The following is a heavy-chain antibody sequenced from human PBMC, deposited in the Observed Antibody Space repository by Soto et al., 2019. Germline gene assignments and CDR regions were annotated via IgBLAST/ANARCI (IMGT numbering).Heavy chain of an antibody. J-gene: IGHJ4*02. CDR1: GYTFTNYG. CDR3: ARVGDMAYKD. D-gene: IGHD3-3*01. CDR2: ISAYNGDK. V-gene: IGHV1-18*04. Sequence: QVQLVQSGAELKEPGASVKVSCKASGYTFTNYGLSWVRQAPGQGLEWMGWISAYNGDKYYAQKFQGRVTMTTDTSTRTAYMELRSLRSDDTAVYYCARVGDMAYKDWGQGTLVTVSP.